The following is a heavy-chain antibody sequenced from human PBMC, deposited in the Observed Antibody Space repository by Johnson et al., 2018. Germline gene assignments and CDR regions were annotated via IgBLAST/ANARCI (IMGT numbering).Heavy chain of an antibody. CDR3: ASRYYDSGGYFAYFQH. D-gene: IGHD3-22*01. V-gene: IGHV3-33*01. Sequence: QVQLVQSGGGVVQPGRSLRLSCAASGFTFSSYGMHWVRQTPGKGLEWVAVIWYDGSNKYYADSVTGRFTISRDNSKNTLYLQMNTLRAEDTAVYVCASRYYDSGGYFAYFQHWGQGTLVTVSA. J-gene: IGHJ1*01. CDR2: IWYDGSNK. CDR1: GFTFSSYG.